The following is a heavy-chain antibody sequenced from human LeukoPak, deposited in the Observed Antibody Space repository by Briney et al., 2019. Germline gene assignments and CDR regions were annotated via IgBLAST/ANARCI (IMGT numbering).Heavy chain of an antibody. CDR3: AKETSNWYGEGPEV. D-gene: IGHD6-13*01. V-gene: IGHV3-23*01. J-gene: IGHJ6*04. Sequence: GGSLRLSCAASGFTFISYAMTWVRQAPGKGLEWVSFISGSGDSTYYADSVKGRFTISRDNSKNTLYLQMNSLRAQDTAVYYCAKETSNWYGEGPEVWGKGTTVTVSS. CDR2: ISGSGDST. CDR1: GFTFISYA.